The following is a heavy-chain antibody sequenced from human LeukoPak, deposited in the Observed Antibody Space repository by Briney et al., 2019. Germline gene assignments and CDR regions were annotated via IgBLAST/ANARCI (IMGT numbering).Heavy chain of an antibody. V-gene: IGHV4-59*01. CDR2: IYYSGST. Sequence: SETLSLTCTVSGGSISSYYWSWIRQPPGKGLEWIGYIYYSGSTNYNPSLKSRVTISVDTSKNQFSLKLSSVTAADTAVYYCARAPPYDYVWGSYRYQEGYYMDVWGKGTTVTVSS. J-gene: IGHJ6*03. D-gene: IGHD3-16*02. CDR3: ARAPPYDYVWGSYRYQEGYYMDV. CDR1: GGSISSYY.